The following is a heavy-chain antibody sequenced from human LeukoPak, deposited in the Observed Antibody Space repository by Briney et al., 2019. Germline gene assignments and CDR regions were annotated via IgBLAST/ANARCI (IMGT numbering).Heavy chain of an antibody. CDR3: ARDAAVAGYGMDV. CDR2: IYYSGST. J-gene: IGHJ6*02. CDR1: GGSISSYY. D-gene: IGHD6-19*01. Sequence: SETLSLTCTVSGGSISSYYLSWIRQPPGKGLEWIGYIYYSGSTNYNPSLKSRVTISVDTSKNQFSLKLSSVTAADTAVYYCARDAAVAGYGMDVWGQGTTVTVSS. V-gene: IGHV4-59*01.